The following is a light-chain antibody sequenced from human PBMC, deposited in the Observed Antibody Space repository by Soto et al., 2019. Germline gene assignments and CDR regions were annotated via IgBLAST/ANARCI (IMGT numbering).Light chain of an antibody. J-gene: IGLJ1*01. Sequence: ALTQPASVSGSPGQSIPISCTGTSSDVGGYNYVSWYQQHPGKAPKLMIYEVSNRPSGVSNRFSGSKSGNTASLTISGLQAEDEADYYCSSYTSSSIDYVFGTGTKLTVL. CDR2: EVS. CDR1: SSDVGGYNY. V-gene: IGLV2-14*01. CDR3: SSYTSSSIDYV.